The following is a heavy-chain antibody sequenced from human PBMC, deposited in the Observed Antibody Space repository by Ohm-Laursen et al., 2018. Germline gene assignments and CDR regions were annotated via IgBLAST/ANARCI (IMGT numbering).Heavy chain of an antibody. CDR1: GFTFSTYG. CDR2: ISYDGSNK. J-gene: IGHJ2*01. CDR3: AKGWDEAMIVVGDL. D-gene: IGHD3-22*01. V-gene: IGHV3-30*18. Sequence: SLRLSCSASGFTFSTYGMHWVRQAPGKGLEWVAVISYDGSNKYYADSVRGRFTISRDNSKNTVYLQMNSLRAEDTAVYYCAKGWDEAMIVVGDLWGRGTLVTVSS.